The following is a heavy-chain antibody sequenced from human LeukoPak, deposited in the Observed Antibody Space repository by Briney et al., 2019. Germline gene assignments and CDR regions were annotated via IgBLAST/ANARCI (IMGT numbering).Heavy chain of an antibody. CDR2: IDYSGST. J-gene: IGHJ4*02. V-gene: IGHV4-59*01. Sequence: PSETLSLTCTVSGGSISGYYWSWIRQPPGKGLEWIGDIDYSGSTEYNPSLKSRITISVATSKHQFSLKLSSVTAADTAVYYCARTASTVTTAIDYWGRGTLVIVSS. CDR1: GGSISGYY. CDR3: ARTASTVTTAIDY. D-gene: IGHD4-17*01.